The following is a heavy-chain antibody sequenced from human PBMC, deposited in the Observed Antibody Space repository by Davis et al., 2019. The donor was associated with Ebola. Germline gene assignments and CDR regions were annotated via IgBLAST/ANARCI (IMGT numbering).Heavy chain of an antibody. CDR2: ISGFNTTT. D-gene: IGHD3-9*01. Sequence: ASVKVSRKSSGYTFTSYGLVWVRQAPGLGLEWMGWISGFNTTTNFAQKFQGRVTVSKDTSTNTAYMDLRSLTSDDTAIYYCARAPNYDVLTGTSSYYFDYWGQGTLVTVSS. J-gene: IGHJ4*02. V-gene: IGHV1-18*04. CDR3: ARAPNYDVLTGTSSYYFDY. CDR1: GYTFTSYG.